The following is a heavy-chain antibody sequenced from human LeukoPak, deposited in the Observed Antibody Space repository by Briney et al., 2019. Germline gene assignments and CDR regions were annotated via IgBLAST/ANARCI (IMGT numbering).Heavy chain of an antibody. J-gene: IGHJ4*02. CDR2: ISGSGTST. CDR3: ARDDPYYYDSSGYAVTPFDY. D-gene: IGHD3-22*01. CDR1: GFTFSSYA. Sequence: GGSLRLSCAASGFTFSSYAMSWVRQAPGKGLEWVSAISGSGTSTYYADSVKGRFTISRDNSKNTLYLQMNSLRAEDTAVYYCARDDPYYYDSSGYAVTPFDYWGQGTLVTVSS. V-gene: IGHV3-23*01.